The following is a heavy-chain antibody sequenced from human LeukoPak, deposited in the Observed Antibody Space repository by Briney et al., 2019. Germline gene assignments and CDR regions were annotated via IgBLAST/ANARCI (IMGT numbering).Heavy chain of an antibody. V-gene: IGHV1-58*01. J-gene: IGHJ4*02. Sequence: ASVKVSCKTSGFTFISSAVQWVRQARGQRLEWIGWVVVGSGNTNYAQKFQERVTITRDMSTSTAYMELSSLRSEDTAVYYCAADPSYSSGYRYYFDYWGQGTLVTVSS. D-gene: IGHD3-22*01. CDR1: GFTFISSA. CDR3: AADPSYSSGYRYYFDY. CDR2: VVVGSGNT.